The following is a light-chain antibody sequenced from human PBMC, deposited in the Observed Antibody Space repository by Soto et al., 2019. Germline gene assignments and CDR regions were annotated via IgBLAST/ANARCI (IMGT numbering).Light chain of an antibody. J-gene: IGKJ1*01. CDR3: QQYGSTPRT. CDR1: QSVASTY. Sequence: IVLRQPPATASLSQGGRATLSCRDSQSVASTYIAWHQQKPGQAPSLLIYAASSRATCIPDRFSGSGSGTDFTLTTSRLEPEDFAVYYCQQYGSTPRTFRQGTKVDNK. V-gene: IGKV3-20*01. CDR2: AAS.